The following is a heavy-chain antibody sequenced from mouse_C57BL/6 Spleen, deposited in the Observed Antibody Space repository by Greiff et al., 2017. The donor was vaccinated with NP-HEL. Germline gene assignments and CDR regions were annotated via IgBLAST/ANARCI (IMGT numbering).Heavy chain of an antibody. CDR2: IDPSDSYT. J-gene: IGHJ4*01. Sequence: QVQLQQPGAELVMPGASVKLSCKASGYTFTSYWMHWVKQRPGQGLEWIGEIDPSDSYTNYNQKFKGKSTLTVDKSSSTAYMQLSSRTSEDYAVYYCARGGIYYGSYYYAMDYWGQGTSVTVSS. CDR3: ARGGIYYGSYYYAMDY. V-gene: IGHV1-69*01. CDR1: GYTFTSYW. D-gene: IGHD2-2*01.